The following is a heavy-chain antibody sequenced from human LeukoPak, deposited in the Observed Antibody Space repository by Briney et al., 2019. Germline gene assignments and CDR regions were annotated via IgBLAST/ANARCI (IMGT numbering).Heavy chain of an antibody. D-gene: IGHD3-9*01. J-gene: IGHJ3*02. Sequence: ASVKVSCKASGYTFTGYYMHWVRQAPGQGLEWMGWINTNTGNPTYAQGFTGRFVFSLDTSVSTAYLQISSLKAEDTAVYYCAREDYDILTGYSNAFDIWGQGTMVTVSS. CDR3: AREDYDILTGYSNAFDI. CDR2: INTNTGNP. V-gene: IGHV7-4-1*02. CDR1: GYTFTGYY.